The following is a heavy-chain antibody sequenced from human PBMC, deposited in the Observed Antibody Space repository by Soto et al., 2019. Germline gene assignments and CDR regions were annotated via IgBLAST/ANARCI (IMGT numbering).Heavy chain of an antibody. CDR1: GYTFTSYG. Sequence: ASVKVSCKASGYTFTSYGISWVRQAPGQGLEWMGWISAYNGNTNYAQKLQGRVTMTTDTSTSTAYMELRSLRSDDTAVYYCARDAEYDILTGYRNYYYGMDVWGRGTTVTVSS. D-gene: IGHD3-9*01. CDR3: ARDAEYDILTGYRNYYYGMDV. V-gene: IGHV1-18*01. CDR2: ISAYNGNT. J-gene: IGHJ6*02.